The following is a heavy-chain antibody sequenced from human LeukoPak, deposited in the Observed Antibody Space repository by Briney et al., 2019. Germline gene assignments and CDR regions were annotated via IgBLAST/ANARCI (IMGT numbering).Heavy chain of an antibody. CDR1: GFTFSSYW. CDR3: ANLWSGDYFDY. D-gene: IGHD3-10*02. Sequence: GGSLRLXCAASGFTFSSYWMSWVRQAPGKVLEWVANIKQDGSEKYYVDSVKGRFTISRDNAKNSLYLQMNSLRAEDTALYYCANLWSGDYFDYWGQGTLVTVSS. CDR2: IKQDGSEK. V-gene: IGHV3-7*01. J-gene: IGHJ4*02.